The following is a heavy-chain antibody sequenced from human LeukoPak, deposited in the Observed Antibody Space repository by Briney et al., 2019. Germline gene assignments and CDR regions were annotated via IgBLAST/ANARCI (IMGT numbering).Heavy chain of an antibody. CDR2: ISFDGTNK. CDR1: GFTLSSYS. Sequence: GGSLRLSCAASGFTLSSYSMNWVRQAPGKGLEWVATISFDGTNKYYADAVKGRFTMSRDNSENTLYVQMNSLRGEDAAVYFCARGPSLYDSNYMDVWGKGTTVTVSS. D-gene: IGHD3-3*01. V-gene: IGHV3-30*05. J-gene: IGHJ6*03. CDR3: ARGPSLYDSNYMDV.